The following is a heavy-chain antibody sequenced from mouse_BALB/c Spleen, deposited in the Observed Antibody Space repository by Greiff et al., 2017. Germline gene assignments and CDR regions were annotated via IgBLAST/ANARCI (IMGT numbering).Heavy chain of an antibody. CDR3: ARERYGNYPLDY. Sequence: QVQLQQSGAELVRPGTSVKISCKASGYTFTNYWLGWVKQRPGHGLEWIGDIYPGGGYTNYNEKFKGKATLTADTSSSTAYMQLSSLTSEDSAVYFCARERYGNYPLDYWGQGTTLTVSS. CDR1: GYTFTNYW. J-gene: IGHJ2*01. CDR2: IYPGGGYT. D-gene: IGHD2-10*02. V-gene: IGHV1-63*02.